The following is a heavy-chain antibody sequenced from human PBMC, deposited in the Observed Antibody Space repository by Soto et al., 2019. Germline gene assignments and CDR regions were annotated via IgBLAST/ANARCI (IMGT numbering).Heavy chain of an antibody. J-gene: IGHJ4*02. Sequence: GGSRRLSCAASGFPFSQYLMHWVRQTPGKGLVWVSRINPAGTITNYADSVEGRFTISRDNADSALFLQMNSLSAEDTAIYYCTSDTFGLRDTWGQGTLVTVS. CDR1: GFPFSQYL. D-gene: IGHD3-16*01. CDR3: TSDTFGLRDT. V-gene: IGHV3-74*01. CDR2: INPAGTIT.